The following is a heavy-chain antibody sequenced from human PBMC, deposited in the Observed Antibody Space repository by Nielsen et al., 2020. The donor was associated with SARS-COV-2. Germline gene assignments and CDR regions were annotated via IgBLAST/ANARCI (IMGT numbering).Heavy chain of an antibody. CDR2: ISSNGGST. V-gene: IGHV3-64D*06. Sequence: GESLKISCSASGFTFSSYAMHWVRQAPGKGLEYVSAISSNGGSTYYADSVKGRFTISRDNSKNTLYLQMSSLRAEDTAVYYCVKGEDAFDIWGQGTMVTVSS. J-gene: IGHJ3*02. CDR1: GFTFSSYA. CDR3: VKGEDAFDI.